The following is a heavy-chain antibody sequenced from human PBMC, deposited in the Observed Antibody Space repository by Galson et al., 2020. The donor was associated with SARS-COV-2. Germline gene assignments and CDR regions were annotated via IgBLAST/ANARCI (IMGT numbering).Heavy chain of an antibody. CDR2: VNHIGTT. CDR3: TRAFGYGSGSFRDAFDV. Sequence: SQTLSLTCTVSGASINSRGYYWGWIRQLPGQGLEWIGYVNHIGTTYYNPSLRSRVSISVATSKTQLSLRLTSVTAADTATYYCTRAFGYGSGSFRDAFDVWGQGAMVTVSS. D-gene: IGHD3-10*01. J-gene: IGHJ3*01. V-gene: IGHV4-31*03. CDR1: GASINSRGYY.